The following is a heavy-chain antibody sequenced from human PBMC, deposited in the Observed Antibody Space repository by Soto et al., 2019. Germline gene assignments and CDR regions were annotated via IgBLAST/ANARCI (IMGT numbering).Heavy chain of an antibody. CDR3: ARGRFVPMVYAISYVNWFDP. CDR1: GGSFSGYY. D-gene: IGHD2-8*01. Sequence: SETLSLTCAVYGGSFSGYYWSWIRQPPGKGLEWIGEINHSGSTNYNPSLKSRVTISVDTSKNQFSLKLSSVTAADTAVYYCARGRFVPMVYAISYVNWFDPWGQGTLVTVSS. CDR2: INHSGST. J-gene: IGHJ5*02. V-gene: IGHV4-34*01.